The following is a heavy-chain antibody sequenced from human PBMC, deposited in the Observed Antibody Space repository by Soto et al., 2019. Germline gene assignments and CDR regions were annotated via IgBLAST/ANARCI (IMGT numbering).Heavy chain of an antibody. J-gene: IGHJ5*02. D-gene: IGHD4-17*01. Sequence: QARLVQSGGAWSSSGGPRHPPVKPLESSSGLSLLTWSRRAPARALEWVAGISSRGTDIYYADSVKGRFTISRDNSKNTLYLLLDRVKSDDTAVYFCATLGRADYPPLAAWGQGTLVTVSS. V-gene: IGHV3-30*14. CDR3: ATLGRADYPPLAA. CDR1: ESSSGLSL. CDR2: ISSRGTDI.